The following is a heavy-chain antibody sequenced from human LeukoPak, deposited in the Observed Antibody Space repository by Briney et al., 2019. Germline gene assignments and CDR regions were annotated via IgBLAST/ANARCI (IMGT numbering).Heavy chain of an antibody. V-gene: IGHV3-53*01. J-gene: IGHJ4*02. CDR1: GFIVSGDF. CDR2: IYSDGST. CDR3: ARERGRGRDSPWFDY. D-gene: IGHD1-26*01. Sequence: GGSLRLSCAASGFIVSGDFMSWVRQAPGKGLEWVSVIYSDGSTYYADSVKGRCTISRDNSKNTLDLQMTGLRAEDTAVYYCARERGRGRDSPWFDYWGQGTLVTVSS.